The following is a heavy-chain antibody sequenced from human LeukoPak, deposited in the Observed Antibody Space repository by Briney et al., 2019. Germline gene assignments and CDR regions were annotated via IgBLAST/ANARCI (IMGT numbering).Heavy chain of an antibody. Sequence: SGPTLVKPTQSVTLTCTFSRFSLSTTGEGVGWIRQPPGKALEWLALIYWNDDKRYSPSLKSKFTITKDTSKNQVVLTMTNMDPVDTATYYCAQEAGYISCWDFDYWGQGTLVTVSS. CDR3: AQEAGYISCWDFDY. J-gene: IGHJ4*02. CDR1: RFSLSTTGEG. CDR2: IYWNDDK. V-gene: IGHV2-5*01. D-gene: IGHD6-19*01.